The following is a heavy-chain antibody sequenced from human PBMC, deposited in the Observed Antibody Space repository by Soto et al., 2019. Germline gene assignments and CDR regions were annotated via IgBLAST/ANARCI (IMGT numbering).Heavy chain of an antibody. V-gene: IGHV3-23*01. CDR1: GFTFSSYA. Sequence: PGGSLRLSCAAPGFTFSSYAMSWVRQAPGKGLEWVSAISGSGGSTYYADSVKGRFTISRDNSKNTLYLQMNSLRAEDTAVYYCAKARYYDSSGYYPSPDYYYGMDVWGQGTTVTVSS. CDR3: AKARYYDSSGYYPSPDYYYGMDV. J-gene: IGHJ6*02. CDR2: ISGSGGST. D-gene: IGHD3-22*01.